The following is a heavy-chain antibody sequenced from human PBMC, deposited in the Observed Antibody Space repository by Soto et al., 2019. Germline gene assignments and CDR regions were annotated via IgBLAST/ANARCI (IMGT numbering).Heavy chain of an antibody. CDR2: IGTTDDT. CDR1: GFRFSYYD. V-gene: IGHV3-13*01. CDR3: ARDGYSEGMDV. J-gene: IGHJ6*02. Sequence: EVQLLESGGGLIQRGGSLRLSCAASGFRFSYYDRHWVRQSKGKGLEWVAAIGTTDDTYYADSVKGRFIISRENDKNSLYLQMDSLRGGDTAVYFCARDGYSEGMDVWGQGTTVTVSS. D-gene: IGHD2-2*03.